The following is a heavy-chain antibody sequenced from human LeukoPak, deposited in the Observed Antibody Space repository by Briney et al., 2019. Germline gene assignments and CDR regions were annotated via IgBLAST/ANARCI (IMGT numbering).Heavy chain of an antibody. D-gene: IGHD3-22*01. CDR3: ARAGHTMIVVVPGDDAFDI. CDR2: IIPILGIA. CDR1: GGTFSSYA. J-gene: IGHJ3*02. Sequence: SVKVSCKASGGTFSSYAISWVRQAPGQGLEWMGRIIPILGIANYAQEFQGRVTITADKSTSTAYMELSSLRSEDTAVYYCARAGHTMIVVVPGDDAFDIWGQGTMVTVSS. V-gene: IGHV1-69*04.